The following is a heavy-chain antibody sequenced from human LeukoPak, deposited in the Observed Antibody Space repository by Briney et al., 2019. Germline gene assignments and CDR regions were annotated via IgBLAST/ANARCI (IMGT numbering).Heavy chain of an antibody. CDR1: GGSFSGYY. V-gene: IGHV4-34*01. CDR3: ARGLGGYDY. Sequence: TETLSLTCAVYGGSFSGYYWSWIRQPPGKGLEWIGEINHSGSTNYNPSLKSRVTISVDTSKNQFSLRLSSVTAADTAVYYCARGLGGYDYWGQGTLVTVSS. D-gene: IGHD1-26*01. J-gene: IGHJ4*02. CDR2: INHSGST.